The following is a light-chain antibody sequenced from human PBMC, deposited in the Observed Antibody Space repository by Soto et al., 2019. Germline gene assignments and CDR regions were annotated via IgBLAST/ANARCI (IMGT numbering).Light chain of an antibody. J-gene: IGKJ5*01. CDR1: QSISSY. Sequence: DIQMTQSPSSLSASVGDRVTITCRASQSISSYLNWYQQKPGKAPKLLIYAASSLQSAVPSRFSGSGSGTDFTLTISSLQPEDFATYHCQQSYPITFGQGTRLEIK. CDR3: QQSYPIT. CDR2: AAS. V-gene: IGKV1-39*01.